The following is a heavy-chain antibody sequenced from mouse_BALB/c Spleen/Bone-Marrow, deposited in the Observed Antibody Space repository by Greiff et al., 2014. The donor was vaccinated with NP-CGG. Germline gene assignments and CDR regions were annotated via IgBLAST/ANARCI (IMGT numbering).Heavy chain of an antibody. J-gene: IGHJ3*01. Sequence: EVQLQQSGAELVKPGASVKLSCTASGFNIKDTYMHWVKQRPEQGLEWIGRIDPANGNTKYDPKFQGKATITADTSSNTAYLQLNSLTSEDTAVYYCASYYYGSSSFAYWGQGTLVTVSA. D-gene: IGHD1-1*01. CDR2: IDPANGNT. V-gene: IGHV14-3*02. CDR3: ASYYYGSSSFAY. CDR1: GFNIKDTY.